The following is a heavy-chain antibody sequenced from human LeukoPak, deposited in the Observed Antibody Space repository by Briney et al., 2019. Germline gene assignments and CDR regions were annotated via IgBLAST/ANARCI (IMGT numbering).Heavy chain of an antibody. CDR1: GGSISSYY. J-gene: IGHJ5*02. V-gene: IGHV4-4*07. CDR2: IYTSGST. Sequence: SETLSLTCTVSGGSISSYYWGWIRQPAGKGLEWIGRIYTSGSTNHNPSLKSRVTMSVDTSKNQFSLKLSSVTAADTAVYYCARVVYGSGASNWFDPWGQGTLVTVSS. CDR3: ARVVYGSGASNWFDP. D-gene: IGHD3-10*01.